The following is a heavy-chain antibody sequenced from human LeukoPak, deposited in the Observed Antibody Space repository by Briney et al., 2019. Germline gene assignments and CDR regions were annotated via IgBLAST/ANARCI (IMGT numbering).Heavy chain of an antibody. CDR1: GFTFSSYA. D-gene: IGHD2-2*01. J-gene: IGHJ4*02. V-gene: IGHV3-23*01. CDR2: ISGSGGST. CDR3: AKGPKLVPAAIDY. Sequence: GGSLRLSCAASGFTFSSYAMSWVRQAPGKGLEWVSAISGSGGSTYYADTVKGRFTISRDNSKNTLYLQMNSLRAEDTAVYYCAKGPKLVPAAIDYWGQGTLVTVSS.